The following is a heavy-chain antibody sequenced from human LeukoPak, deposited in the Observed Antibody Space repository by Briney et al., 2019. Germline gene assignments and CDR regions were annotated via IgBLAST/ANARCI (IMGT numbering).Heavy chain of an antibody. CDR2: IYYSGST. D-gene: IGHD6-13*01. V-gene: IGHV4-31*03. CDR1: GGSISSGGYY. Sequence: SQTLSLTCTVSGGSISSGGYYWSWIRQHPGKGLEWIGYIYYSGSTYYNPSLKSRVTISVDTSKNQFSLKLSSVTAADTAVYYCARGYSSSWYYFDYWGQGTLVTVSS. CDR3: ARGYSSSWYYFDY. J-gene: IGHJ4*02.